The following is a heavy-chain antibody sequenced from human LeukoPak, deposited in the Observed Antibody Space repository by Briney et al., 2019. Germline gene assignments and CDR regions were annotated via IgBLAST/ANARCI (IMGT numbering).Heavy chain of an antibody. J-gene: IGHJ3*02. D-gene: IGHD6-6*01. Sequence: GGSLRLSCAASGFTFSSYAMSWVRQAPGKGLEWVSAISGSGGSTYYADSVKGRFTISSDNSKNTLYLQMNSLRAEDTAIYYCAKDSSSSFDAFDIWGQGTMVTVSS. CDR1: GFTFSSYA. V-gene: IGHV3-23*01. CDR3: AKDSSSSFDAFDI. CDR2: ISGSGGST.